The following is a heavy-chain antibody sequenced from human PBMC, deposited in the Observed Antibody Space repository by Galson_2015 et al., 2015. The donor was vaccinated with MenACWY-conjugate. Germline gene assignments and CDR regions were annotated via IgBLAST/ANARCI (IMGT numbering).Heavy chain of an antibody. J-gene: IGHJ4*01. D-gene: IGHD4-17*01. CDR2: ISSSGGRT. CDR3: AKSPRIRSDFDH. Sequence: SLRLSCAASGFTFDNYAMNWVRQAPGKGLEWVSSISSSGGRTFYADSVKGRFTISRDNSKNTLYLQMNSLTADDTAVYYCAKSPRIRSDFDHWGHGTLVTVSS. CDR1: GFTFDNYA. V-gene: IGHV3-23*01.